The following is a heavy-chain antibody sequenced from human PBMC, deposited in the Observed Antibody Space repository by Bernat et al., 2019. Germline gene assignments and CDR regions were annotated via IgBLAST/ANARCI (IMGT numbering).Heavy chain of an antibody. V-gene: IGHV3-33*03. Sequence: QVQLVESGGGVVQPGRSLRLSCAASGFTFSSYGMHWVRQAPGKGLEWVAVIWYDGSTKYYADSVTGRFTISRQNSKTTLYRQMNSLRAEDTAVYYCARVNQSPLDYRGAYYYYGMDVWGRGTTVTVSS. J-gene: IGHJ6*02. CDR1: GFTFSSYG. D-gene: IGHD4-11*01. CDR2: IWYDGSTK. CDR3: ARVNQSPLDYRGAYYYYGMDV.